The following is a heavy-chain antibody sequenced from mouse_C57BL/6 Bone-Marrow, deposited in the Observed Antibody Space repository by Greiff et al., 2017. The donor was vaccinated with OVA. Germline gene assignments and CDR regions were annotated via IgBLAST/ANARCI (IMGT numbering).Heavy chain of an antibody. V-gene: IGHV5-17*01. CDR1: GFTFSDYG. CDR2: ISSGSSTI. D-gene: IGHD2-3*01. CDR3: AGSRDGDGYYVWYFDV. Sequence: EVQRVESGGGLVKPGGSLKLSCAASGFTFSDYGMHWVRQAPEKGLEWVAYISSGSSTIYYADTVKGRCTISRDNAKNTLFLQMTSLRSEDTAMYYCAGSRDGDGYYVWYFDVWGTGTTVTVSS. J-gene: IGHJ1*03.